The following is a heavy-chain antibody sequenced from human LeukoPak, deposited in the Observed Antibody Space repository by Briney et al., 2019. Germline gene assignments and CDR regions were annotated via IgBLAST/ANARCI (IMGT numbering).Heavy chain of an antibody. J-gene: IGHJ5*02. D-gene: IGHD3-10*01. V-gene: IGHV1-69*02. CDR3: ASVKVRGVIENWFDP. CDR2: IIPILGIA. CDR1: GGAFSSYS. Sequence: SVKVSCKVSGGAFSSYSISWVRQAPGQGLEWMGRIIPILGIANYAQKFQGRVTITADKSTSTAYMELSSLRSEDTAVYYCASVKVRGVIENWFDPWGQGTLVTVSS.